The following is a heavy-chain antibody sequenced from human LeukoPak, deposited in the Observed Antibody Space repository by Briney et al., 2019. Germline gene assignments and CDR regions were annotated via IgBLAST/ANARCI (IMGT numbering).Heavy chain of an antibody. D-gene: IGHD2-2*02. CDR1: GGTFSSYA. V-gene: IGHV1-69*13. J-gene: IGHJ5*02. CDR2: IIPIFGTA. Sequence: ASVKVSCKASGGTFSSYAISWVRQAPGQGLEWMGGIIPIFGTANYAHKFQGRVTITSDEFTSTAYMQLNSLRSEDTAVYYCARALLTYCSSTSCYKRWFAPWGPGTLVTVSS. CDR3: ARALLTYCSSTSCYKRWFAP.